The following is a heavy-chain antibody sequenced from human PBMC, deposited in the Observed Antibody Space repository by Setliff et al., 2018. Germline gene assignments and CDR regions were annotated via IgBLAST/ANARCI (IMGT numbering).Heavy chain of an antibody. D-gene: IGHD2-15*01. J-gene: IGHJ4*02. V-gene: IGHV4-61*09. CDR3: LRIRLVPHGHS. CDR1: GGSISEPNYY. CDR2: IYTRVST. Sequence: PSETLSLTCTGSGGSISEPNYYWSWIRQPVGKGLEWIGHIYTRVSTNYNPYLRTRVSISVDTSKNHFSLRLSSVTAADTAVYYCLRIRLVPHGHSWGQGNLVTVSS.